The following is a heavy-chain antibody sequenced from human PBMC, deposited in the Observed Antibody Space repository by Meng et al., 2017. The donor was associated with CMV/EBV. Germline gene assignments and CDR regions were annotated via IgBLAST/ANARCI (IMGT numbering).Heavy chain of an antibody. CDR2: ISSSSSTI. Sequence: GESLKISCAASGFTFSSYSMNWVRQAPGKGLEWVSYISSSSSTIYYADSVKGRFTISRDNSKNTLYLQMNSLRAEDTAVYYCANEAHRGDTAMATFDYWGQGTLVTVSS. V-gene: IGHV3-48*01. CDR1: GFTFSSYS. J-gene: IGHJ4*02. D-gene: IGHD5-18*01. CDR3: ANEAHRGDTAMATFDY.